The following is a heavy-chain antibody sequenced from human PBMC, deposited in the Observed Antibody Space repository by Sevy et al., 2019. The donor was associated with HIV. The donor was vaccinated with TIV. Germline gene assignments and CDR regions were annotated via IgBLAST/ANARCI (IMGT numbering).Heavy chain of an antibody. CDR2: IKQDGSEK. CDR1: GFTFSSYW. Sequence: GGSLRLSCAASGFTFSSYWMSWVRQAPGKGLEWVANIKQDGSEKYYVDSVKGRFTISRDNAKNSLYLQMNSLRAEDTAVYYCARVVESYDFWSGYSTKSWFDPWGQGTLVTVSS. J-gene: IGHJ5*02. V-gene: IGHV3-7*01. CDR3: ARVVESYDFWSGYSTKSWFDP. D-gene: IGHD3-3*01.